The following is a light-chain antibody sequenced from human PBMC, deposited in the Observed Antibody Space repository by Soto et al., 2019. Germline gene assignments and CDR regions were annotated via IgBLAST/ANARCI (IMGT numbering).Light chain of an antibody. J-gene: IGKJ1*01. Sequence: EIVLTQSPGTLSLSPGERATLSCRASQSVSSSYLAWYQQKPGQAPRLLIYGVSSRATGIPDRFSGSGSGTDFSLTISRLEPADFAVYYCQQYGSSPPWTFGQGTKVDIK. V-gene: IGKV3-20*01. CDR3: QQYGSSPPWT. CDR1: QSVSSSY. CDR2: GVS.